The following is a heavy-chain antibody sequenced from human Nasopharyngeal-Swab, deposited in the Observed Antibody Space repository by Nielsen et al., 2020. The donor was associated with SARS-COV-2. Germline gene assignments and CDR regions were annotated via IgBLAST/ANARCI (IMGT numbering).Heavy chain of an antibody. V-gene: IGHV3-30*03. J-gene: IGHJ4*02. Sequence: GGSLRLSCAASGFTFSSYGMHWVRQAPGKGLEWVAVISYDGSNKYYADSVKGRFTISRDNSKNTLYLQMNSLRAEDTAVYYCARGRAIVVVVAATSDYWGQGTLVTVSS. CDR1: GFTFSSYG. CDR2: ISYDGSNK. CDR3: ARGRAIVVVVAATSDY. D-gene: IGHD2-15*01.